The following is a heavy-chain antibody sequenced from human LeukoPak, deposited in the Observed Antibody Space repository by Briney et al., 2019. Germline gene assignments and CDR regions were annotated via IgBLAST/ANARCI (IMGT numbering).Heavy chain of an antibody. V-gene: IGHV4-59*12. Sequence: SETLSLTCTVSGGSISSYFWSWFRQPPGKGLEWIGYISYSGSTNYNPSLKSRITISLDTSKNQFSLKLSSVTAADTAVYYCARGSSGYYYPFDYWGQGTLVTVSS. CDR2: ISYSGST. D-gene: IGHD3-22*01. CDR3: ARGSSGYYYPFDY. CDR1: GGSISSYF. J-gene: IGHJ4*02.